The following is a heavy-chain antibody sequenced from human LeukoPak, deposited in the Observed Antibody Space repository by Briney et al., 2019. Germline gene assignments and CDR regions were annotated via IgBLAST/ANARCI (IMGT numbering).Heavy chain of an antibody. D-gene: IGHD6-19*01. V-gene: IGHV3-48*01. Sequence: PGGSLRLSCAASGFTFSSYSMNWVRQAPGKGLEWVSYISSSSSTIYYADSVKGRFTISRDNAKNSLYLQMNSLRAEDTAVYYCARDQFPRRGWYAYWGQGTLVTVSS. CDR1: GFTFSSYS. CDR2: ISSSSSTI. J-gene: IGHJ4*02. CDR3: ARDQFPRRGWYAY.